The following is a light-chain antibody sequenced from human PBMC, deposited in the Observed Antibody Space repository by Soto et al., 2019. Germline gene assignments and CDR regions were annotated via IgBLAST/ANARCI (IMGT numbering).Light chain of an antibody. CDR2: DVT. J-gene: IGLJ1*01. CDR3: SSFTSSMTNV. V-gene: IGLV2-14*01. CDR1: SSDVGGYNS. Sequence: QSVLTQPASVSGSPGQSITISCTGTSSDVGGYNSVSWYQQHPGKAPKLILYDVTDRPSGVSYRFSVSKSGNTASLTISGLQAADEADYFCSSFTSSMTNVFGSGTKLTVL.